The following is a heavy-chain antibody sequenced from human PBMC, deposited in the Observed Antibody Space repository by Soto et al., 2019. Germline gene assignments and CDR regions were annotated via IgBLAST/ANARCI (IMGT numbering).Heavy chain of an antibody. V-gene: IGHV4-34*01. D-gene: IGHD3-10*01. Sequence: SETLSLTCAVYGGSFSGYYWSWIRQPPGKGLGWIGEINHSGSTNYNPSLKSRVTISVDTSKNQFSLKLSSVTAADTAVYYCATLTGFGELLPYGMDVWGQGTTVTVSS. J-gene: IGHJ6*02. CDR3: ATLTGFGELLPYGMDV. CDR2: INHSGST. CDR1: GGSFSGYY.